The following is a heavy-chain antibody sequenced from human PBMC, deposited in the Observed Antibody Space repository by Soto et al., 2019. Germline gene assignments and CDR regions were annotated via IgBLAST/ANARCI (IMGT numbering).Heavy chain of an antibody. CDR1: GYTFSSYG. J-gene: IGHJ6*02. CDR2: ISGYNGNT. Sequence: QVQLVQSGAEVKKPGASVKVSCKASGYTFSSYGISWVRQAPGQGLAWMGWISGYNGNTNYAQKLQGRVTMTIDTSTSTGYMELRSLRSDDTAVYYCARDRGGDGMDVWGQGTTVTVSS. D-gene: IGHD3-16*01. CDR3: ARDRGGDGMDV. V-gene: IGHV1-18*01.